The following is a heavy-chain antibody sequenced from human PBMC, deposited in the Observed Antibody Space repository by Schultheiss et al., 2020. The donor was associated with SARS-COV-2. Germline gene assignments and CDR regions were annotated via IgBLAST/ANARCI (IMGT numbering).Heavy chain of an antibody. V-gene: IGHV1-18*01. CDR2: ISAYNGNT. D-gene: IGHD2-2*01. Sequence: ASVKVSCKVSGYTFSSYGISWVRQAPGQGLEWMGWISAYNGNTNYAQKLQGRVTMTRDTSISTAYMELSRLRSDDTAVYYCARWKLLGYCSSTSCYEYFQHWGQGTLVTVSS. CDR3: ARWKLLGYCSSTSCYEYFQH. J-gene: IGHJ1*01. CDR1: GYTFSSYG.